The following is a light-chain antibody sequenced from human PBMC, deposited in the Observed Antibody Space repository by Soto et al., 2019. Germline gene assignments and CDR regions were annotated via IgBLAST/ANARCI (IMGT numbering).Light chain of an antibody. CDR3: QQYGSSPET. CDR2: GAS. V-gene: IGKV3-20*01. J-gene: IGKJ1*01. CDR1: QNVSSSY. Sequence: IVLTQSPGTLSLSPGERATLPCRASQNVSSSYLASYQQKPGQDPRLLIYGASRGATGIPDRFSGSGSGTDFTLTISRLEPEDFAVYYCQQYGSSPETFGQGTKVEIK.